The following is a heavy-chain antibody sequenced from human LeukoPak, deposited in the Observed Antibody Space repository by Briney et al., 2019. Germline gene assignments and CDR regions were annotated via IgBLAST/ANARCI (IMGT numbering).Heavy chain of an antibody. CDR2: INHSGST. CDR1: GGSFSGYY. Sequence: PSETLSLTCAVYGGSFSGYYWSWIRQPPGQGMEWIGEINHSGSTNYNPYLKSQVTISIDTSTNQFSLKLNSVTATDTAAYYYARGHGGLRLRGPPLHAFDSWGQGTMVTVCS. V-gene: IGHV4-34*01. J-gene: IGHJ3*02. D-gene: IGHD4-17*01. CDR3: ARGHGGLRLRGPPLHAFDS.